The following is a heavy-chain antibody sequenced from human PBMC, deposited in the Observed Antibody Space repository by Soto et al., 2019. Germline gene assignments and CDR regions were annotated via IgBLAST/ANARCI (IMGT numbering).Heavy chain of an antibody. CDR3: ARRNRYSSSRYYYYGMDV. CDR2: MNPNSGNT. V-gene: IGHV1-8*01. Sequence: GASVKVSCKASGYTFTSYDINWVRQATGQGLEWMGWMNPNSGNTGYAQKFQGRVTMTRNTSISTAYMELSSLRSEDTAVYYCARRNRYSSSRYYYYGMDVWGQGTTVTVSS. CDR1: GYTFTSYD. J-gene: IGHJ6*02. D-gene: IGHD6-6*01.